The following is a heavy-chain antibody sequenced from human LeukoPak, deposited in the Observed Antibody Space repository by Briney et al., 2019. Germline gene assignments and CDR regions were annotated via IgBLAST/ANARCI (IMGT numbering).Heavy chain of an antibody. Sequence: GESLKISCKGSGYSFTTSWIGRVRQMPGRGLEWMEIIYPGDSDTRYSPSFRGQVTISADKSISTAYLQWSSLKASDTAMYYCARPSGTYNRFDYWGQGTLVTVSS. CDR3: ARPSGTYNRFDY. CDR2: IYPGDSDT. D-gene: IGHD1-26*01. CDR1: GYSFTTSW. V-gene: IGHV5-51*01. J-gene: IGHJ4*02.